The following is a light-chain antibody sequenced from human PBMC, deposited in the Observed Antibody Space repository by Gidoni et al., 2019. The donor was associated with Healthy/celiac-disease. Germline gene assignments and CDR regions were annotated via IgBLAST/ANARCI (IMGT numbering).Light chain of an antibody. CDR3: ISYTVSGTYV. CDR2: DVS. J-gene: IGLJ1*01. CDR1: SSDVGSNNY. V-gene: IGLV2-14*03. Sequence: QSALTQPASVSVSPGQSICISCTGTSSDVGSNNYVSCYQQHPGTSTQVVIRDVSHRLSGVSYRFSGSKSGNTASLTISGLQTEDEADYYCISYTVSGTYVFGTGTKVTVL.